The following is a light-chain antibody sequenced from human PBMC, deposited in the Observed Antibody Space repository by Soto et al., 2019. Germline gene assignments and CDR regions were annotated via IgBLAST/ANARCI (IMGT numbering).Light chain of an antibody. Sequence: EIVMTQPPATLSVSPGERATLSCRASQSVSSNLAWYQQKPGQAPRLLIYGASTRATGTPARFSGSGSGTEFTLTISSLQSEDFAVYYCQQYNNWPPWTFGQGTKVDIK. CDR3: QQYNNWPPWT. CDR1: QSVSSN. J-gene: IGKJ1*01. CDR2: GAS. V-gene: IGKV3-15*01.